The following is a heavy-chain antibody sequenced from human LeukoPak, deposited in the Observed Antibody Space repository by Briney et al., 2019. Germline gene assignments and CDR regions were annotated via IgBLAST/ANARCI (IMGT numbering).Heavy chain of an antibody. J-gene: IGHJ5*02. V-gene: IGHV3-23*01. CDR1: GFTFSSYA. D-gene: IGHD3-10*01. CDR3: VKDKAVLWFGELASSWFDP. CDR2: ISGSGGST. Sequence: GGSLRLSCAASGFTFSSYAMSWVRRAPGKGLEWVSAISGSGGSTYYADSVKGRFTISRDNSKNTLYLQMNSLRAEDTAVYYCVKDKAVLWFGELASSWFDPWGQGTLVTVSS.